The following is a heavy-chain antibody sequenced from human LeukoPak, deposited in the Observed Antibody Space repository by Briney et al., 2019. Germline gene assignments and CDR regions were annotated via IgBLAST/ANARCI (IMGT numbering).Heavy chain of an antibody. J-gene: IGHJ4*02. CDR2: TYYKSKWYN. V-gene: IGHV6-1*01. D-gene: IGHD3-10*01. CDR3: ARDNIVRGHYYFDY. Sequence: XWXRQSXXXXLEWXGRTYYKSKWYNDYAVSVKSRITINPGTSKNQFSLHLNSVTPEDTAVYYCARDNIVRGHYYFDYWGQGTLVTVSS.